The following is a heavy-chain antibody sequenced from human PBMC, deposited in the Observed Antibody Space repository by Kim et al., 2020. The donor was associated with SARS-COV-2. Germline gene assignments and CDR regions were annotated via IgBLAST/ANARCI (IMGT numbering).Heavy chain of an antibody. D-gene: IGHD3-22*01. Sequence: SQTLSLTCAISGDSVSSNSAAWNWIRQSPSRGLEWLGRTYYRSKWYNDYAVSVKSRITINPDTSKNQFSLQLNSVTPEDTAVYYCARAGPYYDSSGYYYVSGGDAFDIWGQGTMVTVSS. CDR2: TYYRSKWYN. CDR3: ARAGPYYDSSGYYYVSGGDAFDI. J-gene: IGHJ3*02. V-gene: IGHV6-1*01. CDR1: GDSVSSNSAA.